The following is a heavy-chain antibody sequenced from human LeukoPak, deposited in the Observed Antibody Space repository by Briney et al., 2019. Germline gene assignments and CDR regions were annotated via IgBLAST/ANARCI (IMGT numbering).Heavy chain of an antibody. CDR1: GGSISSSSYY. Sequence: SETLSLTCTVSGGSISSSSYYWGWIRQPPGKGLEWIGSIYYSGSTYYNPSLKSRVTISVDTSKNQFSLKLSSVTAADTAVYYCAREITMVRGVILRLDAFDIWGQGTMVTVSS. J-gene: IGHJ3*02. D-gene: IGHD3-10*01. V-gene: IGHV4-39*07. CDR3: AREITMVRGVILRLDAFDI. CDR2: IYYSGST.